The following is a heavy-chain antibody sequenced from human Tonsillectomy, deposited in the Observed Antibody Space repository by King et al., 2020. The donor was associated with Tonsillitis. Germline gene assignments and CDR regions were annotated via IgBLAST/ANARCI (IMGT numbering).Heavy chain of an antibody. CDR3: ARASRGWFDP. J-gene: IGHJ5*02. CDR2: IYYSGST. Sequence: QLQESGPGLVKPSQTLSLTCTVSGGSISSGDYYWGWIRQHPGKGLEWIGYIYYSGSTYYNPSLKSLLTISVDTSKNQFSLKLNSVTAADTAVYYCARASRGWFDPWGQGTLVTVSS. V-gene: IGHV4-31*01. CDR1: GGSISSGDYY.